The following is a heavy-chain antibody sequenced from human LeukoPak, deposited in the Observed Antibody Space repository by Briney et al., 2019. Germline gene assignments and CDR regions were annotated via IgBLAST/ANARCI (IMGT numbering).Heavy chain of an antibody. J-gene: IGHJ5*01. V-gene: IGHV6-1*01. Sequence: SQTLSLTCAISGDSVSSTRAAWNWIRQSPSRGLEWLGRTYYRPRRYSDYAVSVKGRSNIKADTSKNHSSLYLSPIPPDETALYFCAGANGGWFDSCGQGALVTVS. CDR1: GDSVSSTRAA. D-gene: IGHD3-16*01. CDR2: TYYRPRRYS. CDR3: AGANGGWFDS.